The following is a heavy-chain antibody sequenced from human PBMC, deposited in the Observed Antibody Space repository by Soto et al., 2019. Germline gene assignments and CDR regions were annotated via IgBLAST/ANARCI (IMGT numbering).Heavy chain of an antibody. D-gene: IGHD3-10*01. Sequence: GGSLRLSCAASGFTFDDYAMHWFRQAPGKGLEWVSGISWNSGSIGYADSVKGRFTISRDNAKNSLYLQMNSLRAEDTALYYCAKSPELGEFYGMDVWGQGTTVTVSS. V-gene: IGHV3-9*01. J-gene: IGHJ6*02. CDR1: GFTFDDYA. CDR3: AKSPELGEFYGMDV. CDR2: ISWNSGSI.